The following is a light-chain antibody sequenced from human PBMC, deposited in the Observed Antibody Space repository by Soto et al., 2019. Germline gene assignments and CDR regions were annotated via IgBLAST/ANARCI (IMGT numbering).Light chain of an antibody. V-gene: IGKV3D-15*01. CDR3: QQSYSAPPT. J-gene: IGKJ5*01. CDR1: QSVSSN. Sequence: EIVMTHSPATLSVSPGERATLSCRASQSVSSNLAWYQQKPGQAPRLLIYGASTRATGIPARFSGSGSGTDFTLTIINLQPEDFATYYCQQSYSAPPTFGQGTRLEIK. CDR2: GAS.